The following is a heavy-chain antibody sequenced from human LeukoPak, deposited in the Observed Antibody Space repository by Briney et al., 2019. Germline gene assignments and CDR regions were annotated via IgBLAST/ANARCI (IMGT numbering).Heavy chain of an antibody. CDR3: ARLRREGYCSSTSCSYYYYMDV. V-gene: IGHV3-21*01. J-gene: IGHJ6*03. D-gene: IGHD2-2*01. CDR1: GFTFSSYS. CDR2: ISSSSSYI. Sequence: PGGSLRLSCAASGFTFSSYSMNWVRQAPGKGLEWVSSISSSSSYIYYADSVKGRFTISRDNAKNSLYLQMNSLRAEDTAVYYPARLRREGYCSSTSCSYYYYMDVWGKGTTVTVSS.